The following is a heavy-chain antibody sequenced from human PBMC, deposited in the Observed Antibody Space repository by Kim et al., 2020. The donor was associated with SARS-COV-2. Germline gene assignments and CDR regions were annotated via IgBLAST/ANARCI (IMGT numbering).Heavy chain of an antibody. CDR3: AREGYYASSGPRIYYLDY. CDR1: GGTFSSYA. D-gene: IGHD3-22*01. Sequence: SVKVSCKASGGTFSSYAISWVRQAPGQGLEWMGGIIPIFGTANYAQKFQGRVTITADKSTSTAYMEPSSLRSEDTAVYYCAREGYYASSGPRIYYLDYWGQGTLVTVSS. CDR2: IIPIFGTA. J-gene: IGHJ4*02. V-gene: IGHV1-69*06.